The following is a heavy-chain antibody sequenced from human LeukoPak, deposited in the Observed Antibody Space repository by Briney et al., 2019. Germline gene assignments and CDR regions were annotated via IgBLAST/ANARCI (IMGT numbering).Heavy chain of an antibody. V-gene: IGHV3-23*01. CDR3: ATNYGDYVNWFDP. CDR2: ISASGNSA. J-gene: IGHJ5*02. D-gene: IGHD4-17*01. Sequence: PGGSLRLSCAASGLTFRSYAMGWVRQAPGQGLQWVSSISASGNSAWYADSVKGRFTIYRDNSKNTLSLQMNNLRAEDTAIYYCATNYGDYVNWFDPWGQGTLVTVSS. CDR1: GLTFRSYA.